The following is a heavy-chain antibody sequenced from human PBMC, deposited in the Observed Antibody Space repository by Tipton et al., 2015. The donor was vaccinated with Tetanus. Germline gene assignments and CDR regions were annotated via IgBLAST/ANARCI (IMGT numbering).Heavy chain of an antibody. CDR3: ARDHGITWGGMGYYYGMDV. CDR2: IYYSGST. Sequence: TLSLTCTVSGDSLSNGDYYWSWIHQPPGKGLESIGYIYYSGSTYYNPSLKSRVTISVDTSKNQFSLRLSSVTAADTAVYYCARDHGITWGGMGYYYGMDVWGQGTTVTVSS. J-gene: IGHJ6*02. CDR1: GDSLSNGDYY. D-gene: IGHD3-16*01. V-gene: IGHV4-30-4*01.